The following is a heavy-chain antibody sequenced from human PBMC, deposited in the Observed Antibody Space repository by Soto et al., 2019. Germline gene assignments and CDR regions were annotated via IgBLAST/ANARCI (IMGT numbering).Heavy chain of an antibody. D-gene: IGHD3-9*01. CDR1: GGSISSGGYY. CDR2: IYYSGST. J-gene: IGHJ4*02. CDR3: ARDRLDRPFDY. Sequence: QVQLQESGPGLVKPSQTLSLTCTVSGGSISSGGYYWSWIRQHPGKGLEWIGYIYYSGSTYYNPSPKXRXTXSVXTSKNPFSLKLSSVTAADTAVYYCARDRLDRPFDYWGQGTLVTVSS. V-gene: IGHV4-31*03.